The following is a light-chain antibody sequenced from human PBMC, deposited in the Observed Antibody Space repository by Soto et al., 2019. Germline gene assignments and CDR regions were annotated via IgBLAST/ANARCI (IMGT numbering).Light chain of an antibody. CDR2: DAS. Sequence: DIQMTQSPSSLSASVGDRVTITCRASQSISSYLNWYQQKPGKAPKLLIYDASSLQSGVPSRFSGSGSGTDFTLTISSLQPEDFATYYCQQSYSFPRTFGQGTKVDIK. CDR3: QQSYSFPRT. J-gene: IGKJ1*01. V-gene: IGKV1-39*01. CDR1: QSISSY.